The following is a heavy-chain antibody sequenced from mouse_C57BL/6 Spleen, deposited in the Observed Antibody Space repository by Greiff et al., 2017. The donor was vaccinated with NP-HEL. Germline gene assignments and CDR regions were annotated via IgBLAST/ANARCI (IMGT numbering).Heavy chain of an antibody. Sequence: EVKVEESGGGLVKPGGSLKLSCAASGFTFSDYGMHWVRQAPEKGLEWVAYISSGSSTIYYADTVKGRFTISRDNAKNTLCLQMTRLRSEDTAMDYCAKSGNYVFAYWGQGTLVTVSA. V-gene: IGHV5-17*01. CDR2: ISSGSSTI. D-gene: IGHD2-1*01. CDR1: GFTFSDYG. CDR3: AKSGNYVFAY. J-gene: IGHJ3*01.